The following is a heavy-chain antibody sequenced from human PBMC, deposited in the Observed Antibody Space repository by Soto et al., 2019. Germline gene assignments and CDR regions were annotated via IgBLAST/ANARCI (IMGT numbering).Heavy chain of an antibody. Sequence: LSLTCAVSGGSISSGGYSWSWIRQPPGKGLEWIGYIYHSGSTYYNPSLKSRVTISVDRSKNQFSLKLSSVTAADTAVYYCAREAAAAGTYGGGYFDYWGQGTLVTVSS. J-gene: IGHJ4*02. D-gene: IGHD6-13*01. CDR2: IYHSGST. CDR3: AREAAAAGTYGGGYFDY. CDR1: GGSISSGGYS. V-gene: IGHV4-30-2*01.